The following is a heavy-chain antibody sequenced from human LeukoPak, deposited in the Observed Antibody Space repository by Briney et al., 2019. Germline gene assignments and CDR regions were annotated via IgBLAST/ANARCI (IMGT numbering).Heavy chain of an antibody. CDR2: INYSGGST. CDR3: SRLIAARTPYYFDY. J-gene: IGHJ4*02. D-gene: IGHD6-6*01. V-gene: IGHV3-23*01. Sequence: GGALRLSCAASGSTLSSNAMSWVRQAPGKGLEWVSGINYSGGSTYCADSVKGRFTISRDNSKNTLYLQMNNLRAEDTAVYYCSRLIAARTPYYFDYWGQGTLVTVSS. CDR1: GSTLSSNA.